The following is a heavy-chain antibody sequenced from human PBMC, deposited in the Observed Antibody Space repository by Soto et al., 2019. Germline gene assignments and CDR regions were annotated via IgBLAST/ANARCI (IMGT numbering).Heavy chain of an antibody. J-gene: IGHJ4*02. V-gene: IGHV3-21*02. CDR2: ISSGRPDI. CDR1: GFSFDTYN. D-gene: IGHD6-19*01. CDR3: ARDHLGIAAGDFDL. Sequence: EDQLVESGGGLVKPGGSLRLSCAASGFSFDTYNMNWFRQAPGKGLEWVSSISSGRPDIFYADSLRGRFTISRDDAKKSLFLQMNSLRADDTAVYYCARDHLGIAAGDFDLWGQGTLGTVSS.